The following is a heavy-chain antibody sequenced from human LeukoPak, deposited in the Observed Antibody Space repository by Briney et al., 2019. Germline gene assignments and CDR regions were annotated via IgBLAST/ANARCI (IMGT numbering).Heavy chain of an antibody. D-gene: IGHD6-13*01. J-gene: IGHJ4*02. CDR3: ARDLPPLAAAGPFDY. CDR2: IKQDGSEK. V-gene: IGHV3-7*01. CDR1: GFTFSSYW. Sequence: AGGSLRLSCAASGFTFSSYWMSWVRQAPGKGLEWVANIKQDGSEKYYVDSVKGRFTISRDNAKNSLYPQMNSLRADDTAVYYCARDLPPLAAAGPFDYWGQGTLVTVSS.